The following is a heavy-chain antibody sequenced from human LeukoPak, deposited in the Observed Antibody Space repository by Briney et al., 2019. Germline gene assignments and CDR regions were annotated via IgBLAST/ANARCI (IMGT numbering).Heavy chain of an antibody. CDR1: GGSIGSYY. Sequence: SETLSLTCTVSGGSIGSYYWSWIRQPPGKGLEWIGHIYYSGSTNYNPSLKSRVTISVDTSKNQFSLKLSSVTAADTAVYYCARFGAAAALVEYWDQGTLVTVSS. D-gene: IGHD6-13*01. CDR2: IYYSGST. V-gene: IGHV4-59*08. J-gene: IGHJ4*02. CDR3: ARFGAAAALVEY.